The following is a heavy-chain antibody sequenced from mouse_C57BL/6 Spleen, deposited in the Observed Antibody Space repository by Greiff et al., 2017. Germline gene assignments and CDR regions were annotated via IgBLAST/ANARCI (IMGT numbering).Heavy chain of an antibody. CDR3: AREGHY. Sequence: VQLQQSEAELVMPGASVKLSCKASGYTFTSYWMHWVKQRPGQGLEWIGEIDPSDSYTNYNQKFKGKSTLTVDKSSSTAYMQLSSLTSEDSAVYYCAREGHYWGQGTTLTVSS. J-gene: IGHJ2*01. CDR2: IDPSDSYT. V-gene: IGHV1-69*01. CDR1: GYTFTSYW. D-gene: IGHD3-3*01.